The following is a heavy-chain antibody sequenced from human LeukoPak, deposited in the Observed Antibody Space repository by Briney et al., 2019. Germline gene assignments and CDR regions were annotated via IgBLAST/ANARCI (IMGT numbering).Heavy chain of an antibody. CDR3: ANLDLRKVLLWFGELLS. D-gene: IGHD3-10*01. J-gene: IGHJ5*02. CDR1: GFTFSSYA. Sequence: GGSLRLSCAASGFTFSSYAMSWVRQAPGKGLEWVSAISGSGGSTYYADSVKGRLTISRDNSKNTLYLQMNSLRAEDTAVYYCANLDLRKVLLWFGELLSWGQGTLVTVSS. CDR2: ISGSGGST. V-gene: IGHV3-23*01.